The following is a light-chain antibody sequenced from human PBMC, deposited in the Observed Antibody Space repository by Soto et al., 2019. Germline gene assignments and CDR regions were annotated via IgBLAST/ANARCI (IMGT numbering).Light chain of an antibody. CDR2: EVN. CDR3: CSSGGSPTYV. CDR1: SSNVGSYKL. V-gene: IGLV2-23*02. J-gene: IGLJ1*01. Sequence: QSALAQPASVAGSPGHSIPISCTGTSSNVGSYKLVSWYQQHPGKAPKLMIFEVNKRPSGVSNRFSGSKSGNTASLTISGLKVEDEADYYCCSSGGSPTYVFGTGTKVTVL.